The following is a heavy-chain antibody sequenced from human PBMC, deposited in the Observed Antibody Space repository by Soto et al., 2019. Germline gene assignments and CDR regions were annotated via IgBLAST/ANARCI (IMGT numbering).Heavy chain of an antibody. CDR3: ARLRSSYAGSYYGGGFFDH. CDR2: MFFTGST. J-gene: IGHJ4*02. V-gene: IGHV4-39*01. Sequence: PSETLSLTCSVSAAAFTNTSYYWGWIRQPPGKGPEWIGSMFFTGSTYYNPSLKSRVTMSADTSKSQFSLKLNSVTAADTAVYFCARLRSSYAGSYYGGGFFDHWGRGAPVTVSS. D-gene: IGHD4-4*01. CDR1: AAAFTNTSYY.